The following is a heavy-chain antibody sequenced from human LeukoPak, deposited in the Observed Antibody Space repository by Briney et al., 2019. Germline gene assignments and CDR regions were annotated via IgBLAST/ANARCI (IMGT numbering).Heavy chain of an antibody. D-gene: IGHD3-10*01. J-gene: IGHJ6*03. CDR2: IYATGNT. Sequence: SETLSLTCAVSGGSMSDHYWSWIRQTPGTTLEWIGYIYATGNTNYNPSLKGRVTISLDRSKNHFSLRLSSVTAADTALYYCARHFRKDYPDSGSSQYFHYIDVWGKGTTVTVSS. V-gene: IGHV4-4*09. CDR3: ARHFRKDYPDSGSSQYFHYIDV. CDR1: GGSMSDHY.